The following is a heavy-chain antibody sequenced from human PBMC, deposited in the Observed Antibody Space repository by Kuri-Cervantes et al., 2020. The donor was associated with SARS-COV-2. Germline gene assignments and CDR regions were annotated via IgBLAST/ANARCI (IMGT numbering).Heavy chain of an antibody. CDR2: VKTNSGNT. J-gene: IGHJ4*02. D-gene: IGHD6-13*01. CDR3: ATALSSIAANLN. V-gene: IGHV1-8*01. Sequence: ASVKVSCKAPESTFPNYDINWVRQATGQGLEWMGMVKTNSGNTLYAQIFQGRVTMTRDTSTSTVYMELSSLRSEDTAVYYCATALSSIAANLNWGQGTLVTVSS. CDR1: ESTFPNYD.